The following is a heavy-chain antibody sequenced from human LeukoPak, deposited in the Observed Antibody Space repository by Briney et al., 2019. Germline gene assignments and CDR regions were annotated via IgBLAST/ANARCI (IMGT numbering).Heavy chain of an antibody. CDR2: IIPIFGTA. V-gene: IGHV1-69*13. J-gene: IGHJ4*02. Sequence: SVKVSCKASGGTFSSYAISWLRQAPGQGLEWMGGIIPIFGTANYAQKFQGRVTITADESTSTAYMELSSLRSEDTAVYYCARDQGYSYGFGYWGQGTLVTVSS. CDR3: ARDQGYSYGFGY. CDR1: GGTFSSYA. D-gene: IGHD5-18*01.